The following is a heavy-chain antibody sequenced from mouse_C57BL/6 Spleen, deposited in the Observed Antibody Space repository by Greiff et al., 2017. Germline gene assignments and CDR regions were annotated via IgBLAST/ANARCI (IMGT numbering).Heavy chain of an antibody. CDR2: IYPGDGDT. CDR1: GYAFSSYW. J-gene: IGHJ3*01. Sequence: VKLQESGAELVKPGASVKISCKASGYAFSSYWMNWVKQRPGKGLEWIGQIYPGDGDTNYNGKFKGKATLTVDKSSSTAYMQLSSLTSEDSAVYFCARRIYYGSSYPAWFAYWGQGTLVTVSA. D-gene: IGHD1-1*01. V-gene: IGHV1-80*01. CDR3: ARRIYYGSSYPAWFAY.